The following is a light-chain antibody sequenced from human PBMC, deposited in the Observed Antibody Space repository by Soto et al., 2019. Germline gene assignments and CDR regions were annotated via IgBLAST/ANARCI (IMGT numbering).Light chain of an antibody. Sequence: QSLLTQPPSVSEAPGQRVTISGTGSSSNIGAGYEAHWYQQVPGTAPKLLIYENNNRPSGVPDRFSGSKSGTSASLAITGLQAEDEAEYYCQSYDSSLSGYVFGTGTKFTVL. CDR3: QSYDSSLSGYV. J-gene: IGLJ1*01. V-gene: IGLV1-40*01. CDR1: SSNIGAGYE. CDR2: ENN.